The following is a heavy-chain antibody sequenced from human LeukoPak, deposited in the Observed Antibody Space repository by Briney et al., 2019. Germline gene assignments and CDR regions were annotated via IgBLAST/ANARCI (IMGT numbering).Heavy chain of an antibody. CDR1: GFTFSSYA. CDR2: ISTSGVNT. CDR3: ARGSTVTTLPDY. Sequence: GGSLRLSCAASGFTFSSYAMSWVRQAPGKGLEWVSAISTSGVNTYYADSVKGRFTISRDNSKNTLYLQMNSLRAEDTAVYYCARGSTVTTLPDYWGQGTLVTVSS. V-gene: IGHV3-23*01. J-gene: IGHJ4*02. D-gene: IGHD4-17*01.